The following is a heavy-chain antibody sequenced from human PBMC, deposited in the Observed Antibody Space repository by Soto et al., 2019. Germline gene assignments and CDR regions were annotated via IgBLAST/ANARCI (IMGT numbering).Heavy chain of an antibody. J-gene: IGHJ5*02. CDR2: IYYSGST. Sequence: SETLSLTCTVSGDSIISTTHYWVWLRQPPGKGLEWIGTIYYSGSTYYNPSLKSRVTISVDTSKNQFSLKLRSVTAADTVVYFCERLKPTGGYSSGWFDAWGQGILVTVSS. V-gene: IGHV4-39*01. CDR1: GDSIISTTHY. D-gene: IGHD3-22*01. CDR3: ERLKPTGGYSSGWFDA.